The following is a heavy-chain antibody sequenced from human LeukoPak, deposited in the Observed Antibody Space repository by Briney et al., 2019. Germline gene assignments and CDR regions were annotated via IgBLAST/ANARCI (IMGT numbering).Heavy chain of an antibody. CDR1: GGSVSSSSYY. V-gene: IGHV4-39*02. D-gene: IGHD4/OR15-4a*01. CDR3: ARDDNGDSNWFDP. CDR2: IHYNGRT. Sequence: PLETLSLTCTVSGGSVSSSSYYWDWVRQPPGKGLEWIGAIHYNGRTFYNPSLRSRVTISVDTSKNQFSLKLSSVTTADTAVYYCARDDNGDSNWFDPWGQGTLVTVSS. J-gene: IGHJ5*02.